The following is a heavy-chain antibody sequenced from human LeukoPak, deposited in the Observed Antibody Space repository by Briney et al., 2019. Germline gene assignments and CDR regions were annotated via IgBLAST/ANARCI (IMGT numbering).Heavy chain of an antibody. CDR1: GFTFSTYS. Sequence: PGGSLRLSCAASGFTFSTYSMTWVRQAPGKGLEWVASIKEDGSEKNYVDSVKGRFTISRDNAKNSLYLQMNSLRAEDTAVYNCASRYCSGSSCFLSSYLYMDVWGKGTTVTVSS. CDR2: IKEDGSEK. J-gene: IGHJ6*03. CDR3: ASRYCSGSSCFLSSYLYMDV. V-gene: IGHV3-7*01. D-gene: IGHD2-15*01.